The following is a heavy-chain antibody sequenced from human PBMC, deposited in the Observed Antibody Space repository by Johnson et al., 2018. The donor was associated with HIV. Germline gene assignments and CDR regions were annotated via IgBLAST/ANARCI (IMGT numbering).Heavy chain of an antibody. V-gene: IGHV3-30*02. J-gene: IGHJ3*02. Sequence: QVQLVESGGGVVQPGGSLRLSCAASGFTFSSYGMHWVRQAPGKGLAWVAFIRYDGSNKYYADSVKGRFTISRDNSKNTLYLQMNSLRAEDTAVYYCALVLGYCSGGSCYDAFDIWGQGTMVTVSS. CDR2: IRYDGSNK. CDR3: ALVLGYCSGGSCYDAFDI. CDR1: GFTFSSYG. D-gene: IGHD2-15*01.